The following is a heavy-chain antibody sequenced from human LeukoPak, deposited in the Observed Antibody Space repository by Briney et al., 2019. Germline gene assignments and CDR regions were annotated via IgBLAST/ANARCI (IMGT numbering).Heavy chain of an antibody. Sequence: GGSLRLSYAASGFTFSSYSMNWVRQAPGKGLEWVSSISSSSSYIYYADSVKGRFTISRDNAKNSLYLQMNSLRAEDTAVYYCARLGLEVGGPNWFDPWGQGTLVTVSS. CDR1: GFTFSSYS. V-gene: IGHV3-21*01. CDR3: ARLGLEVGGPNWFDP. CDR2: ISSSSSYI. D-gene: IGHD1-1*01. J-gene: IGHJ5*02.